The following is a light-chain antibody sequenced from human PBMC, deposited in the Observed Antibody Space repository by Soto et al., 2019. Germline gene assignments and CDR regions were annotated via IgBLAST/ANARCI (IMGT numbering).Light chain of an antibody. J-gene: IGLJ2*01. CDR2: ANT. Sequence: QAVLTQPPSVSGAPGQRVTISCTGSSSNIGGNYDVHWYQQLPGTVPKLLIFANTNRPSGVPDRFSGSKSGTSASLAITGLQAEDEADYYCGSWDDSLNVGAFGGGTKLTVL. CDR1: SSNIGGNYD. CDR3: GSWDDSLNVGA. V-gene: IGLV1-40*01.